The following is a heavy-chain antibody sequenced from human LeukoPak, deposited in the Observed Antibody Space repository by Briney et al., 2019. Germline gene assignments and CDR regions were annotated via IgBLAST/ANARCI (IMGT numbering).Heavy chain of an antibody. V-gene: IGHV1-18*01. J-gene: IGHJ4*02. D-gene: IGHD2-2*01. CDR3: ARGGSGYCSSTSCTLFLYLDY. CDR2: ISAYNGNT. Sequence: GASVKVSCKASGYTFTSYGISWVRQAPGQGLEWMGWISAYNGNTNYSQKLQGRVTMTTDTSTSTAYIEVRSLRSDDTAVYYCARGGSGYCSSTSCTLFLYLDYWGQGTLVTVSS. CDR1: GYTFTSYG.